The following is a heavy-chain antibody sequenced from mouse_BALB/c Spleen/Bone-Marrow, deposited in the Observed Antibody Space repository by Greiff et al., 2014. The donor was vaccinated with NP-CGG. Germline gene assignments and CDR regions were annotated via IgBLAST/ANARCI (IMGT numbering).Heavy chain of an antibody. CDR3: ARDHFYSGNYEFAY. D-gene: IGHD2-1*01. V-gene: IGHV1-69*02. CDR2: IDPSDGET. Sequence: QVQLQQSGPEVVKPGAPVKVSCKASGYTFTSYWMNWVKRRPGRGLEWIGRIDPSDGETHYNQKFKDKATLTVDKSSSTAYIQLSSLTSEDSAVYYCARDHFYSGNYEFAYWGQGTLVTVSA. CDR1: GYTFTSYW. J-gene: IGHJ3*01.